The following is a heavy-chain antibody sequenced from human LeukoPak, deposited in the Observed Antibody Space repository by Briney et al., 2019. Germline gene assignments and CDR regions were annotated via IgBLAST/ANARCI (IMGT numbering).Heavy chain of an antibody. V-gene: IGHV4-59*12. CDR1: GGSISSYY. D-gene: IGHD1-26*01. CDR3: ARDLVEPGGFDP. CDR2: IYYSGST. Sequence: PSETLSLTCTVSGGSISSYYWSWIRRPPGKGLEWIGYIYYSGSTNYNPSLKSRVTISVDTSKNQFSLKLSSVTAADTAVYYCARDLVEPGGFDPWGQGTLVTVSS. J-gene: IGHJ5*02.